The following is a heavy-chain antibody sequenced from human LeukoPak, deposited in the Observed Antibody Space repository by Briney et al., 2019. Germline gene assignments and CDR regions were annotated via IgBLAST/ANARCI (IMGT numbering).Heavy chain of an antibody. D-gene: IGHD4-23*01. Sequence: AGGSLRLSCAASGFIFSSYWMSWVRQAPGKGLEWVANIKQDGSEKYYVDSVKGRFTISRDNAKKSLYLQMNSLRAEDTAVYFCARASYTTVVRNVYDYWGQGTLVTVSS. V-gene: IGHV3-7*01. CDR3: ARASYTTVVRNVYDY. CDR1: GFIFSSYW. CDR2: IKQDGSEK. J-gene: IGHJ4*02.